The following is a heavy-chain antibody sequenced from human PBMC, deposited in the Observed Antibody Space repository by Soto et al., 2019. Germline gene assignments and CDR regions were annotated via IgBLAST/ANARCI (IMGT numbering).Heavy chain of an antibody. D-gene: IGHD3-3*01. V-gene: IGHV1-18*01. CDR1: GYTLSNYG. CDR2: SSTYNGNT. Sequence: QAQLVQSGAEMKKPGASVKVSCKASGYTLSNYGISWVRQAPGQWLEWMGWSSTYNGNTKYAKKFQGRVTMTTDTSTSTAYMELRSLRSDDTAVYYCVRDHHDFSSDYHYYHMDVWGKGTTVTVSS. J-gene: IGHJ6*03. CDR3: VRDHHDFSSDYHYYHMDV.